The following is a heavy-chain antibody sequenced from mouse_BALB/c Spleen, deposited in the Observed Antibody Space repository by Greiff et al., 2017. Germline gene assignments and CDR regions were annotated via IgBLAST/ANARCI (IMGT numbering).Heavy chain of an antibody. Sequence: EVQLVESGGGLVKPGGSLKLSCAASGFTFSSYAMSWVRQTPEKRLEWVATISSGGSYTYYPDSVKGRFTISRDNAKNTLYLQMSSLRSEDTAMYYCARHGYGQDYFDYWGQGTTLTVSS. J-gene: IGHJ2*01. CDR1: GFTFSSYA. CDR3: ARHGYGQDYFDY. D-gene: IGHD2-10*02. V-gene: IGHV5-9-3*01. CDR2: ISSGGSYT.